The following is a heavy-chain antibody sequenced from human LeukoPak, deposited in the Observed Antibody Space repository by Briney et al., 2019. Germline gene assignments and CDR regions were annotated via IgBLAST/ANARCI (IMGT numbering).Heavy chain of an antibody. V-gene: IGHV3-21*01. CDR3: ARPPFEYSSSSGWFDP. CDR1: GFTFSSFS. CDR2: ISSGSSYI. D-gene: IGHD6-6*01. Sequence: GSLRLSCAASGFTFSSFSMNWVRQAPGKGLEWVSSISSGSSYIYYADSVKGRFTISRDNAKNSLYLQMNSLRAEDTAVYYCARPPFEYSSSSGWFDPWGQGTLVTVSS. J-gene: IGHJ5*02.